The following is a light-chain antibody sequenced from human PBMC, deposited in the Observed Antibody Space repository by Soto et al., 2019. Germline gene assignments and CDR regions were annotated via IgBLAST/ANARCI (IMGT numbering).Light chain of an antibody. CDR1: QSVSSNY. J-gene: IGKJ5*01. CDR3: QQYGSSPPT. V-gene: IGKV3-20*01. CDR2: GAS. Sequence: EIVLTQSPGTLSLSPGERATLSCRASQSVSSNYLAWYQQKPGQALRLLIYGASSRATGIPDRFSGSGSGTDFTLTISRLEPEDFAVYYCQQYGSSPPTFGQGTRLEIK.